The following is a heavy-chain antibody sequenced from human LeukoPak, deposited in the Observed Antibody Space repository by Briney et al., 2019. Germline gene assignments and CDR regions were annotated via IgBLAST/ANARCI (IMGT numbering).Heavy chain of an antibody. CDR2: LHSDGTST. V-gene: IGHV3-74*01. CDR1: GFTLSNYW. J-gene: IGHJ4*02. Sequence: PGGSLRLSCAAAGFTLSNYWMHWVRQAPGKGLVWVSRLHSDGTSTSYADSVRGRSTISRDNARNTLYLQMNTLRAEDTAVYYCARSGWPYYFDYWGQGTLVTVSS. D-gene: IGHD6-25*01. CDR3: ARSGWPYYFDY.